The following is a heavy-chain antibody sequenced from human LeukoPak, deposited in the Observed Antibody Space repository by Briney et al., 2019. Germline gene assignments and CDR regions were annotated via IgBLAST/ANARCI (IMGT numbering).Heavy chain of an antibody. CDR1: GFTFSSYA. CDR2: ISYDGSNK. J-gene: IGHJ4*02. Sequence: GGSLRLSCAASGFTFSSYAMHWVRQAPGKGLEWVAVISYDGSNKYYADSVKGRFTISRDNSKNTLYLQMNSLRAEDTAVYYCAKNYDFTFNFDYWGQGTLVTVSS. V-gene: IGHV3-30*04. D-gene: IGHD3-3*01. CDR3: AKNYDFTFNFDY.